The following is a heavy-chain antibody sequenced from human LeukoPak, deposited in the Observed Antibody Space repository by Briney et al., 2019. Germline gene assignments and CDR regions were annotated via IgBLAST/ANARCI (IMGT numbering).Heavy chain of an antibody. CDR1: GYTFTTYT. CDR3: ARGNSGYYRYEYFDY. CDR2: ISAGNGDT. V-gene: IGHV1-3*01. Sequence: ASVKVSCKASGYTFTTYTIHWVRQAPGQGLEWMGWISAGNGDTKYSQKFQGRVTFTSDTSASIIYMELSSLRSEDTAVYYCARGNSGYYRYEYFDYWGQGTLVTVSS. D-gene: IGHD3-22*01. J-gene: IGHJ4*02.